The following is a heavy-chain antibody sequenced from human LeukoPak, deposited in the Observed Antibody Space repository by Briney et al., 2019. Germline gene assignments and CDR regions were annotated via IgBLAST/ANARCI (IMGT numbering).Heavy chain of an antibody. V-gene: IGHV3-13*01. CDR2: IVIAGDT. CDR3: AREYSGGSSSLDY. CDR1: GFTFSSYD. J-gene: IGHJ4*02. D-gene: IGHD1-26*01. Sequence: PGGSLRLSFAASGFTFSSYDMHWVRQSTEKGLEWVSAIVIAGDTYYPDSVKGRFTISRENAKNSLYLQMNSLRAEDTAVYYCAREYSGGSSSLDYWGQGTLVTVSS.